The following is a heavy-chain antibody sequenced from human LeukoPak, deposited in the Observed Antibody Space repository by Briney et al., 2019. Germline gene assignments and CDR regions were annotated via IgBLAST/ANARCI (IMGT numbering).Heavy chain of an antibody. V-gene: IGHV3-23*01. CDR2: ISGSGGST. Sequence: GGSLRLSCAASGFTFSSYAMSWVRQAPGKGLGWVSGISGSGGSTDYADSVKGRFIISRDNSKNTLYLQMNNLRAEDTAVYYCAKDLCFGSGGGTFDPWGQGTLVTVSS. J-gene: IGHJ5*02. D-gene: IGHD3-10*01. CDR3: AKDLCFGSGGGTFDP. CDR1: GFTFSSYA.